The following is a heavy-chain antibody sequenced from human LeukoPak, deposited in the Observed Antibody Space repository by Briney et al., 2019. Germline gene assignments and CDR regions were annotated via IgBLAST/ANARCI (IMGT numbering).Heavy chain of an antibody. V-gene: IGHV7-4-1*02. CDR2: INTNTGNP. J-gene: IGHJ4*02. CDR3: ARDGWNTAIPDYFDY. D-gene: IGHD5-18*01. Sequence: ASVKVSCKASGYTFTSYAMNWVRQAPGQGLEWMGWINTNTGNPTYAQGFTGRFVFSLDTSVSTAYLQISSLKAEDTAVYYCARDGWNTAIPDYFDYWGQGTLVTVSS. CDR1: GYTFTSYA.